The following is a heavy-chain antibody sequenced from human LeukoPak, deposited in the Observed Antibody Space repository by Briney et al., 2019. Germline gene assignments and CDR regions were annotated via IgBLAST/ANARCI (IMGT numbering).Heavy chain of an antibody. J-gene: IGHJ3*02. D-gene: IGHD3-22*01. CDR2: INHSGST. CDR3: ARETLEMYYYDSSGYYRRGHAFDI. Sequence: PSETLSLTCAVYGGSFSGYYWSWIRQPPGKGLEWIGEINHSGSTNYNPSLKSRVTISVDTSKNQFSLKLSSVTAADTAVYYCARETLEMYYYDSSGYYRRGHAFDIWGQGTMVTVSS. CDR1: GGSFSGYY. V-gene: IGHV4-34*01.